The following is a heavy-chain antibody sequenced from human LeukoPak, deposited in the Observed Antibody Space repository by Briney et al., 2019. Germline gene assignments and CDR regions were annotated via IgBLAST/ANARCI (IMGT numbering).Heavy chain of an antibody. Sequence: PSETLSLTCTVSGGSISTSSYYWGWIRQPPGKGLEWIGSISESGRTYYNPSLKSRVIIFVDTSKKHFSLKLSSVTAADTAVYYCARHCTGDICAAYYFYYYMDVWGKGTTVTVSS. D-gene: IGHD2-8*02. J-gene: IGHJ6*03. CDR1: GGSISTSSYY. V-gene: IGHV4-39*02. CDR3: ARHCTGDICAAYYFYYYMDV. CDR2: ISESGRT.